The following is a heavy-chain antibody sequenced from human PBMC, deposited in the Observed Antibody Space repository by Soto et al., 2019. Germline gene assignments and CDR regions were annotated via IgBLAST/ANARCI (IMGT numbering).Heavy chain of an antibody. CDR1: GFTFSSYA. J-gene: IGHJ4*02. CDR3: AKDKPPFYSSSYVSNDY. V-gene: IGHV3-23*01. Sequence: PGGSLRLSCAASGFTFSSYAMSWVRQAPGKGLEWVSAISGSGGSTYYADSVKGRFTISRDNSKNTLYLQMNSLRAEDTAVYYCAKDKPPFYSSSYVSNDYWGQGTLVTVSS. D-gene: IGHD6-6*01. CDR2: ISGSGGST.